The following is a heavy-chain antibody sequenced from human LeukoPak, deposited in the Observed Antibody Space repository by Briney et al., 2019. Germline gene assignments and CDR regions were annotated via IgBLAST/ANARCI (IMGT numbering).Heavy chain of an antibody. CDR3: ARAITLEGGDSSSWYDAFDI. V-gene: IGHV3-21*01. CDR1: GFTFSSYN. Sequence: PGGSLRLSCAASGFTFSSYNMNWVRQAPGKGLEWVSSISSSSTYIYYADSVKGRFTISRDNAKNSLYLQMNSLRAEDTAVYYCARAITLEGGDSSSWYDAFDIWGQGTMVTVSS. J-gene: IGHJ3*02. CDR2: ISSSSTYI. D-gene: IGHD6-13*01.